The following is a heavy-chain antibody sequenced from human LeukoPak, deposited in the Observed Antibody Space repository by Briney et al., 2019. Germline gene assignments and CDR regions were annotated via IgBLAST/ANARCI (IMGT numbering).Heavy chain of an antibody. Sequence: ASVKVSCKVSGYTLTESAMQWVRQAPGKGLEWMGGIDPEDGETVYAQKFQGRVTMTEDTSTDTAYMELSRLRSVDTAVYYCARRAGAYSHPYDYWGQGTLVTVSS. D-gene: IGHD4/OR15-4a*01. V-gene: IGHV1-24*01. CDR1: GYTLTESA. CDR3: ARRAGAYSHPYDY. J-gene: IGHJ4*02. CDR2: IDPEDGET.